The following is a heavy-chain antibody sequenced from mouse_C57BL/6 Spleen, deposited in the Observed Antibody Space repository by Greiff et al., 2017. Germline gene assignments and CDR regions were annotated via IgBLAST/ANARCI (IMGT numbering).Heavy chain of an antibody. Sequence: EVKLMESGPELVKPGASVKISCKASGYSFTGYYMNWVKQSPEKSLEWIGEINPSTGGTTYNQKFKAKATLTVDKSSSTAYMQLKSLTSEDSAVYYCARSFFAYWGQGTLVTVSA. CDR2: INPSTGGT. J-gene: IGHJ3*01. CDR1: GYSFTGYY. V-gene: IGHV1-42*01. CDR3: ARSFFAY.